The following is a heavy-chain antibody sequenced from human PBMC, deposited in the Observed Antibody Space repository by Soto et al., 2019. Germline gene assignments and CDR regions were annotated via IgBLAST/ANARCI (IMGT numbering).Heavy chain of an antibody. Sequence: QVRLEESGPGLVKPSGTLSVTCAVSGGSISSTHWWGGVRQSPGRWLEWIGEIFHSGSTNYNPSLKSRVTILMDKSNNPFSLKLSSVTAADTAVYYCARDRYDGETGSFVFDGWGRGTVVTVAS. V-gene: IGHV4-4*02. CDR2: IFHSGST. CDR3: ARDRYDGETGSFVFDG. D-gene: IGHD3-9*01. CDR1: GGSISSTHW. J-gene: IGHJ3*01.